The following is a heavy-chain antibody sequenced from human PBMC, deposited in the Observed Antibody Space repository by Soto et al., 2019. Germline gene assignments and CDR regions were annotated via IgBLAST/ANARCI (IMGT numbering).Heavy chain of an antibody. V-gene: IGHV4-30-2*01. J-gene: IGHJ4*02. CDR2: IYHSGST. D-gene: IGHD6-19*01. Sequence: PSETLSLTCAVSGGSISSGGYSWSWIRQPPGKGLEWIGYIYHSGSTYYNPSLKSRVTISVDRSKNQFSLKLSSVTAADTAVYYCARAQSSSGWTKPTPFHYCGQGTLGTVSS. CDR1: GGSISSGGYS. CDR3: ARAQSSSGWTKPTPFHY.